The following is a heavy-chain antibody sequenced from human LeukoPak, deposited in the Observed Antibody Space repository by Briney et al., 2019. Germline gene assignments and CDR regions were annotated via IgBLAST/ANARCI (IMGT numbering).Heavy chain of an antibody. D-gene: IGHD3-10*01. CDR2: ITSSSNYI. CDR3: ARDCWDYGSGSYCGIDY. CDR1: GFTFSSYS. Sequence: GGSLKLSCAASGFTFSSYSMNWVRQAPGKGLEWVSSITSSSNYIYYADSVKGRFTISRDNAKNSLYLQMNSLRAEDTTVYYCARDCWDYGSGSYCGIDYWGQGTLVTVSS. J-gene: IGHJ4*02. V-gene: IGHV3-21*03.